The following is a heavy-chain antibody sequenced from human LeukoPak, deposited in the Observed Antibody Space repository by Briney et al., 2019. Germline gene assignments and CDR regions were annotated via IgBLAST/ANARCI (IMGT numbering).Heavy chain of an antibody. CDR2: IKSDGST. Sequence: GGSLRLSCAASGFTFSTYWMHWVRQAPGKGLVWVSRIKSDGSTNYADSVKGRFTISRDNAKNTVSLQMNSLRPEDTGVYYCARAPSEIGGYYPEYFRHWGQGTLVSVAS. CDR1: GFTFSTYW. J-gene: IGHJ1*01. D-gene: IGHD3-22*01. V-gene: IGHV3-74*01. CDR3: ARAPSEIGGYYPEYFRH.